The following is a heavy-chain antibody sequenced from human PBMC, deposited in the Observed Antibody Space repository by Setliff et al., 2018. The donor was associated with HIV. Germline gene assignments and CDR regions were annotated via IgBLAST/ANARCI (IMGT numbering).Heavy chain of an antibody. V-gene: IGHV1-46*01. CDR2: INPSGGSA. J-gene: IGHJ3*02. D-gene: IGHD3-22*01. Sequence: ASVKVSCKASGYTFIAYGISWVRQAPGQGLEWMGMINPSGGSASYAQKFQGRVTMSRDTSTSTVYMELSSLRSEGTAVYYCARDYFDSSAYHYGFGAFDIWGQGTMVTVSS. CDR1: GYTFIAYG. CDR3: ARDYFDSSAYHYGFGAFDI.